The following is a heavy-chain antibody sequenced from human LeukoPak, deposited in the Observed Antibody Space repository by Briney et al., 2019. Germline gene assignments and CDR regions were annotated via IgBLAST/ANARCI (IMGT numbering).Heavy chain of an antibody. Sequence: GGSLRLSCAASGFTFSSYWMGWVRQAPGKGLEWVANIKQDGSEKYYVDSVKGRFTISRDNAKNSLYLQMNSLRAEDTAIYYCATVSGSSYGYFDYWGQGTLVTVSS. CDR3: ATVSGSSYGYFDY. J-gene: IGHJ4*02. CDR1: GFTFSSYW. CDR2: IKQDGSEK. V-gene: IGHV3-7*01. D-gene: IGHD1-26*01.